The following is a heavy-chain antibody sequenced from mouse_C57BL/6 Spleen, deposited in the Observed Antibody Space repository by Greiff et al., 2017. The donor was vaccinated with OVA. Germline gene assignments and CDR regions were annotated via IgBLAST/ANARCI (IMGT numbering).Heavy chain of an antibody. CDR2: IYPGDGDT. D-gene: IGHD1-1*01. Sequence: QVQLKESGPELVKPGASVKISCKASGYAFSSSWMNWVKQRPGKGLEWIGRIYPGDGDTNYNGKFKGKATLTADKSSSTAYMQLSSLTSEDSAVYFCARGGGSSSFDYWGQGTTLTVSS. CDR3: ARGGGSSSFDY. J-gene: IGHJ2*01. V-gene: IGHV1-82*01. CDR1: GYAFSSSW.